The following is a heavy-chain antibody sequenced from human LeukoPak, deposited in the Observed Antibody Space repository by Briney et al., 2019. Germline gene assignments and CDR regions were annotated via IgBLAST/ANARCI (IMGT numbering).Heavy chain of an antibody. D-gene: IGHD6-6*01. CDR2: ISGYNGNT. J-gene: IGHJ4*02. CDR3: ATSSIAATHYFDY. CDR1: GYTFTGNG. Sequence: ASVKVSCKASGYTFTGNGITWVRQAPGQGLEWMGWISGYNGNTVYAQKFQGRVTMTEDTSTDTAYMELSSLRSEDTAVYYCATSSIAATHYFDYWGQGTLVTVSS. V-gene: IGHV1-18*01.